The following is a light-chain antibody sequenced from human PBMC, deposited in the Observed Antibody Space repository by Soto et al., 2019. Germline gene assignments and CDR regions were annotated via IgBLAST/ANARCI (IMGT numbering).Light chain of an antibody. V-gene: IGKV3-20*01. Sequence: EIVLTQSPGTLSLSPGERATLSCRASQSLRNNYLAWYQQKPDQTPRLLIHSASSRATGIPDRFSGSGSGTDFTLTISRLEPEDFAVYYCQQFNNSPLPFGGGTKVEIK. CDR2: SAS. CDR1: QSLRNNY. CDR3: QQFNNSPLP. J-gene: IGKJ4*01.